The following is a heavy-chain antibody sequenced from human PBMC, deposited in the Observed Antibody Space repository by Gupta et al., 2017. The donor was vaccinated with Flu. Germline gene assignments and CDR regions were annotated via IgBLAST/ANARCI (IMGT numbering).Heavy chain of an antibody. CDR3: ARLLSCGGDCYYFDY. CDR1: GYTFTNYE. V-gene: IGHV1-46*01. CDR2: INPSGGST. D-gene: IGHD2-21*01. Sequence: QVQLVQSGAEVKKTGASVKVSCKASGYTFTNYEMHWVRQAPGQGLEWMGLINPSGGSTSTAKKFQGRVTMTRDTSTSTVYMDLSSLRSEDTAVYYCARLLSCGGDCYYFDYGGQGTLVTVSS. J-gene: IGHJ4*02.